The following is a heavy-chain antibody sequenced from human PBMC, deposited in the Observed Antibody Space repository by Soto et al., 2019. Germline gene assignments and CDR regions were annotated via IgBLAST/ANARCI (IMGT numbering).Heavy chain of an antibody. CDR1: GFSFRTYG. J-gene: IGHJ4*02. Sequence: VRLVESGGGVVQPGTSLRLSCAASGFSFRTYGMHWVRQAPGKGLEWVALISYDGSSKYYADSVKGRLTISGDNSKNTLYLQLNSLRSEDTAVYYCAGGWNYFDYWGQGTLVTVSS. CDR2: ISYDGSSK. CDR3: AGGWNYFDY. V-gene: IGHV3-30*03. D-gene: IGHD1-1*01.